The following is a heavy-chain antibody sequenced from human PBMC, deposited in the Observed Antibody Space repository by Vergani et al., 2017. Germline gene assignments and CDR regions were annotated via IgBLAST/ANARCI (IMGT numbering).Heavy chain of an antibody. CDR3: ARQVVVVVAATPYYYYYMDV. Sequence: EVQLVQSGAEVKKPGESLKISCKGSGYSFTSYWIGWVRQMPGKGLEWMGIIYPGDSDTRYSPSFQGQVTISADKSISTAYLQWSSLKASDTAMYYCARQVVVVVAATPYYYYYMDVWSKGTTVTVSS. CDR2: IYPGDSDT. D-gene: IGHD2-15*01. CDR1: GYSFTSYW. V-gene: IGHV5-51*01. J-gene: IGHJ6*03.